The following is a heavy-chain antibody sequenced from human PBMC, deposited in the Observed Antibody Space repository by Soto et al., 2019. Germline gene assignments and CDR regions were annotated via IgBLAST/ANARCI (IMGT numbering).Heavy chain of an antibody. V-gene: IGHV1-3*01. CDR1: GYTFTSYA. D-gene: IGHD1-26*01. Sequence: QVQLVQSGAEVKKPGASVKVSCKASGYTFTSYAMHWVRQAPGQRLEWMGWINAGNGNTKYSQKCQGRVTVTRATSASTAYMELSSLSSEDTAVYYCAWGASPLIDYWGQGTLVTVSS. CDR3: AWGASPLIDY. J-gene: IGHJ4*02. CDR2: INAGNGNT.